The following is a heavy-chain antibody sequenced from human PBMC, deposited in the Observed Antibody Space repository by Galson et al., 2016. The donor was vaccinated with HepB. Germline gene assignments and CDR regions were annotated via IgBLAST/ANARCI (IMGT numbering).Heavy chain of an antibody. CDR1: GFTFSSYA. D-gene: IGHD6-19*01. V-gene: IGHV3-23*01. CDR2: INIGGGST. J-gene: IGHJ3*01. CDR3: AKDSPYSSGWSTY. Sequence: SLRLSCAASGFTFSSYAMSWVRQAPGKGLEWVSSINIGGGSTYYADSVKGRFTISRDNSKNTVYLQMNSLRAEDTALYYCAKDSPYSSGWSTYWGQGTMVTVSS.